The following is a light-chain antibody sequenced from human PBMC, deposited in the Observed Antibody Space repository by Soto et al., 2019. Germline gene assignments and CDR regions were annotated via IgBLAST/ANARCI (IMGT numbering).Light chain of an antibody. Sequence: EIVMEQSPGTLSLSPGERATLSCRATESVVSSYLAWYQLKPGQAPRLLIYGASRRATGIPDRFTGSGSGTDFTLTISRLEPEDFAVYYCQQYVSSPWAFGQGTKVDIK. CDR2: GAS. CDR1: ESVVSSY. V-gene: IGKV3-20*01. CDR3: QQYVSSPWA. J-gene: IGKJ1*01.